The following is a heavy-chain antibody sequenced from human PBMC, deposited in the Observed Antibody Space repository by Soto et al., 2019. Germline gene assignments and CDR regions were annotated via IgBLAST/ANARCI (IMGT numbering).Heavy chain of an antibody. CDR2: IMPIFGTA. CDR1: GGTFSSYG. CDR3: ARYRHCSGGACHYYSHMDV. Sequence: QVQLVQSGAEVKKPGSSVKVSCKASGGTFSSYGITWVRQAPGQGLEWMGGIMPIFGTAEYAQKFQGRVTITADEPTTTDYMELSSLRYEDMAVYYCARYRHCSGGACHYYSHMDVWGQGTAVTVSS. V-gene: IGHV1-69*12. D-gene: IGHD2-15*01. J-gene: IGHJ6*02.